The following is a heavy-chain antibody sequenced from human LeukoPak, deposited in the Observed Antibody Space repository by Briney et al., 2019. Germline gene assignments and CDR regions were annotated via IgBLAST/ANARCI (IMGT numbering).Heavy chain of an antibody. Sequence: SETLSLTCIVSGGSISNYYWTWIRQPAGKGLEWIGHIYSGGISNYNPSLKSRVSMSMDVSKNQFSLKLNSVTAADTAVYYCARVDFWSTYYTDNWLDPWGQGTLVTVSS. V-gene: IGHV4-4*07. J-gene: IGHJ5*02. CDR3: ARVDFWSTYYTDNWLDP. D-gene: IGHD3-3*01. CDR2: IYSGGIS. CDR1: GGSISNYY.